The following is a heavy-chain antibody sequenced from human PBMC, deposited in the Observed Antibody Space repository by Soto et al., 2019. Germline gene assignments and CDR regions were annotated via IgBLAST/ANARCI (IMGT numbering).Heavy chain of an antibody. V-gene: IGHV4-31*03. CDR2: IYYSGST. CDR3: ARVHLGGSYHTGYDY. CDR1: GGSISSGGYY. Sequence: QVQLQESGPGLVKPSQTLSLTCTVSGGSISSGGYYWSWIRQHPGKGLEWIGYIYYSGSTYYNPSLKSRVTIPVNRSKNQFSLKLSSVTAADTAVYYCARVHLGGSYHTGYDYWGQGTLVTVSS. J-gene: IGHJ4*02. D-gene: IGHD1-26*01.